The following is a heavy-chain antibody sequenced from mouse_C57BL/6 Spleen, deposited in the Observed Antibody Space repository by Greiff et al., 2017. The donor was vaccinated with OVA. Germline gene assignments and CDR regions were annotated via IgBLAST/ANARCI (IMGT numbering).Heavy chain of an antibody. D-gene: IGHD2-10*01. CDR1: GYAFSSYW. CDR2: IYPGDGDT. Sequence: QVQLQQSGAELVKPGASVKISCKASGYAFSSYWMNWVKQRPGKGLEWIGQIYPGDGDTNYNGKFKGKATLTADKSSSTAYMQLSSLTSEDSAVYFCARSFYGGYFDYWGQGTTLTVSS. V-gene: IGHV1-80*01. CDR3: ARSFYGGYFDY. J-gene: IGHJ2*01.